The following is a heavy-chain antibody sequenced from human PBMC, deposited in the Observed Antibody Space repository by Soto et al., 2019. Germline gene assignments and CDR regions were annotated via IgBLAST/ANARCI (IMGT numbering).Heavy chain of an antibody. CDR1: GFTFSDYY. J-gene: IGHJ4*02. Sequence: GGSLRLSCAASGFTFSDYYMSWIRQAPGKGLEWVSYISSSGSTICYADSVKGRFTISRDNAKNSLYLQMNSLRAEDTAVYYCARDGGELELLTHWDYWGQGTLVTVSS. CDR2: ISSSGSTI. V-gene: IGHV3-11*01. CDR3: ARDGGELELLTHWDY. D-gene: IGHD1-7*01.